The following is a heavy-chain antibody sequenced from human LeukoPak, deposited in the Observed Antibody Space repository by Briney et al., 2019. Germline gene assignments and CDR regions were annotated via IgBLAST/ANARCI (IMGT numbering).Heavy chain of an antibody. J-gene: IGHJ5*02. Sequence: SETLSLTCTVSGGSISSYYWSWIRQPPGKGLEWIGYIYYSGSTNYNPSLKSRVTISVDTSKNQFSLKPSSVTAADTAVYYCARGCGYCSSTSCYAGRFDPWGQGTLVTVSS. CDR3: ARGCGYCSSTSCYAGRFDP. CDR1: GGSISSYY. D-gene: IGHD2-2*01. V-gene: IGHV4-59*01. CDR2: IYYSGST.